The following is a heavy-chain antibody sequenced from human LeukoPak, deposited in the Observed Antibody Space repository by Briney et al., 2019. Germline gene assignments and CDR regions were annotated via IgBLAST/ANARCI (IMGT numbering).Heavy chain of an antibody. CDR3: AKDRVLLWFGELSLLDAFDH. V-gene: IGHV3-30*18. J-gene: IGHJ4*02. CDR1: GFTFSSYG. D-gene: IGHD3-10*01. Sequence: PGGSLRLSCAASGFTFSSYGMHWVRQAPGKGLEWVAVISYDGSNKYYADSVKGRFTISRDNSKNTLYLQMNSLRAEDTAVYYCAKDRVLLWFGELSLLDAFDHWGQGTLVTVSS. CDR2: ISYDGSNK.